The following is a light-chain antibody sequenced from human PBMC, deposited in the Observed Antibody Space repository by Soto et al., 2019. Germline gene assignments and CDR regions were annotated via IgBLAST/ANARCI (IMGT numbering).Light chain of an antibody. V-gene: IGKV3-20*01. CDR3: QQFGSSPYT. CDR1: QSLSNTY. Sequence: EIVLTQSPGTLSLSPGERATLSCRASQSLSNTYLTWYQQIPGQAPRLLMYDASSRATGIPDRFSGSGSGTDFTLTISRLEPEDCAVYYCQQFGSSPYTFGQGTKLEIK. CDR2: DAS. J-gene: IGKJ2*01.